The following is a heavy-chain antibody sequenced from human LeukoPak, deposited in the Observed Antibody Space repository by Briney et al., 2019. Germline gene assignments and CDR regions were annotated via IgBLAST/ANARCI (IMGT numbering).Heavy chain of an antibody. J-gene: IGHJ5*02. V-gene: IGHV3-9*01. Sequence: GRSLRLSCAASGFTFDDYAMHWVRQAPGKGLEWVSGISWNGGTIGYADSVKGRFTISRDNAKNSLYLQMNSLIAEDTALYYCIKAVGFAWVLLETGWSAPGGEGTLFTVSS. CDR1: GFTFDDYA. CDR3: IKAVGFAWVLLETGWSAP. D-gene: IGHD1-26*01. CDR2: ISWNGGTI.